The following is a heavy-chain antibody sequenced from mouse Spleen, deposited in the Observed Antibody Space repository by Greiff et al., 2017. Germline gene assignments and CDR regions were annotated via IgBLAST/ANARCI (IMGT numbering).Heavy chain of an antibody. CDR1: GYTFTDYY. CDR3: GWLLFMDY. CDR2: INPNNGGT. D-gene: IGHD2-3*01. V-gene: IGHV1-26*01. J-gene: IGHJ4*01. Sequence: EVQLQQSGPELVKPGASVKISCKASGYTFTDYYMNWVKQSHGKSLEWIGDINPNNGGTSYNQKFKGKATLTVDKSSSTAYMELRSLTSEDSAVYYCGWLLFMDYWGQGTSVTVSS.